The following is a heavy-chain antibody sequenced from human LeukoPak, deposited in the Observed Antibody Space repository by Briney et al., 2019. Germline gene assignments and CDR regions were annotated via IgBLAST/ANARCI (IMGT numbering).Heavy chain of an antibody. V-gene: IGHV4-31*03. CDR3: ARDINYYDSSGSDAFDI. Sequence: SETLSLTCTVSGGSISSGGYYWSWIRQHPGTGLEWIGYIYYSGSTYYNPSLKSRVTISVDTSKNQFSLKLSSVTAADTAVYYCARDINYYDSSGSDAFDIWGQGTMVTVSS. CDR2: IYYSGST. J-gene: IGHJ3*02. D-gene: IGHD3-22*01. CDR1: GGSISSGGYY.